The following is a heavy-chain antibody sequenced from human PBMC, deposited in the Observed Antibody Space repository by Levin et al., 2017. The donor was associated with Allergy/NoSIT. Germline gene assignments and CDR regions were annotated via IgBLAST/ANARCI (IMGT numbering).Heavy chain of an antibody. J-gene: IGHJ6*02. CDR1: GFTFSSYG. Sequence: GESLKISCTGSGFTFSSYGMTWVRQAPGKGLEWVSAISDTTYYADSVKGRFTISRDNSKNTLFLQMNSLRDEDTAVYYCAKYSIVPTIGTYYGIDVWGQGTPVTVSS. V-gene: IGHV3-23*01. CDR2: ISDTT. D-gene: IGHD5-12*01. CDR3: AKYSIVPTIGTYYGIDV.